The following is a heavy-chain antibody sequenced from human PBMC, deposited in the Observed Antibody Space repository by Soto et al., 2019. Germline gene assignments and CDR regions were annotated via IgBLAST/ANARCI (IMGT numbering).Heavy chain of an antibody. CDR1: RFTFSAYW. V-gene: IGHV3-74*01. J-gene: IGHJ4*02. CDR3: ARGPRVSSTGTGAH. Sequence: VGSLRLSCAVSRFTFSAYWMHWVRQVPGKGLTWVSRISDDGSTATYADSVKGRFIISRDNAKNTLYLEMNTLRADDSGLYYCARGPRVSSTGTGAHWGRGTLVIVSS. CDR2: ISDDGSTA. D-gene: IGHD1-1*01.